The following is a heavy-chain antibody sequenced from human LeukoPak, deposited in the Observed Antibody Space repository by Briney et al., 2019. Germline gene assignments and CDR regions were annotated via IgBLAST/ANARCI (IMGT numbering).Heavy chain of an antibody. J-gene: IGHJ4*02. CDR3: AKNNGWFHLAQ. D-gene: IGHD6-19*01. CDR1: GFNFRDHW. V-gene: IGHV3-7*03. CDR2: IKNDGSET. Sequence: GGSLRLPCAVSGFNFRDHWMDWVRQAPGKGLEWVGHIKNDGSETYYLDSLKGRFSISRDNTNNALYLQMNSLRVEDTAVYYCAKNNGWFHLAQWGQGALVTVSS.